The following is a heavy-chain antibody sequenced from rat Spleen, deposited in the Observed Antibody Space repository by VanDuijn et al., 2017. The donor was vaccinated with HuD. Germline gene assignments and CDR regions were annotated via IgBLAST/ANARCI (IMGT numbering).Heavy chain of an antibody. D-gene: IGHD2-7*01. CDR1: GFTFNNYW. Sequence: EVELVESGGGLVQPGRSMKLSCVASGFTFNNYWMTWIRQAPGKGLEWVASITNTGGSTYYRDSVKGRFTISRDNAKSTLCLHMDSLRSEDTATYYCATAGARISRFAYWGQGTLVTVSS. CDR2: ITNTGGST. V-gene: IGHV5-31*01. J-gene: IGHJ3*01. CDR3: ATAGARISRFAY.